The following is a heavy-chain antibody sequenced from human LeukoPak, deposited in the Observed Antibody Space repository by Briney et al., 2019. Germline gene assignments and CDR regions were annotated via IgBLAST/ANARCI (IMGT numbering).Heavy chain of an antibody. J-gene: IGHJ4*02. CDR1: GYTFTGYY. CDR3: AREAAVAGRGLDY. D-gene: IGHD6-19*01. V-gene: IGHV1-2*04. Sequence: ASVKVSCKASGYTFTGYYMHWVRQAPGQGLEWMGWINPNSGGTNYAQKFQGWVTMTRDTSISTAYMELSRLRSDDTAVYYCAREAAVAGRGLDYWGQGTLVTASS. CDR2: INPNSGGT.